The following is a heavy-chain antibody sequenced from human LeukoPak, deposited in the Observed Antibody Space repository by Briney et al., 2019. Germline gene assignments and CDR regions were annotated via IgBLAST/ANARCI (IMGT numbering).Heavy chain of an antibody. J-gene: IGHJ4*02. CDR2: IYYSGST. Sequence: SETLSLTCTVSGGSISNYYWNWIRQPPGKGLEWIGRIYYSGSTFYNPSLKSRVTISVDTSKNQLSLRLSSVTAADTAVYYCARHGSTDYFDYWGQGTLVTVSS. V-gene: IGHV4-59*05. CDR1: GGSISNYY. D-gene: IGHD2-2*03. CDR3: ARHGSTDYFDY.